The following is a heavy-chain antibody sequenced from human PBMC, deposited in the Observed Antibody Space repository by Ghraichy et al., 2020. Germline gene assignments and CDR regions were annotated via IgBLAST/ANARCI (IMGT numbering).Heavy chain of an antibody. CDR2: INHSGST. V-gene: IGHV4-34*01. J-gene: IGHJ5*02. CDR3: ARDWGFGHRNWFDP. CDR1: GGSFSGYY. D-gene: IGHD7-27*01. Sequence: TLSLTCAVYGGSFSGYYWSWIRQPPGKGLEWIGEINHSGSTNYNPSLKSRVTISVDTSKNQFSLKLSSVTAADTAVYYCARDWGFGHRNWFDPWGQGTLVTVSS.